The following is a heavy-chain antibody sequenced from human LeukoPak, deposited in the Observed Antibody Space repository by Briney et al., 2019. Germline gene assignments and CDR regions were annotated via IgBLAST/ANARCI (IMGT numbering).Heavy chain of an antibody. J-gene: IGHJ4*02. CDR3: ARKGNHFWSGYYTGLTGEYYFDY. D-gene: IGHD3-3*02. CDR1: GGSISSSSYY. CDR2: IYYSGST. Sequence: SETLSLTCTVSGGSISSSSYYWGWIRQPPGKGLEWIGSIYYSGSTYYNPSLKSRVTISVDTSKNKFSLKLSSVTAADTAVYYCARKGNHFWSGYYTGLTGEYYFDYWGQGTLVTVSS. V-gene: IGHV4-39*01.